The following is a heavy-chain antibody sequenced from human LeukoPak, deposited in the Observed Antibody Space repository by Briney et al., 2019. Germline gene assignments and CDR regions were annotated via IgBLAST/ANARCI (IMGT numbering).Heavy chain of an antibody. Sequence: PSETLSLTCTVSGGSISSSSYYWGWNRQPPGKGLEWIGSIYYSGSTYYNPSLKSRVTISVDTSKNQFSLKLSSVTAADTAVYYCARDEYSSSSSSFDYWAQGTLVTVSS. CDR3: ARDEYSSSSSSFDY. V-gene: IGHV4-39*07. J-gene: IGHJ4*02. D-gene: IGHD6-6*01. CDR2: IYYSGST. CDR1: GGSISSSSYY.